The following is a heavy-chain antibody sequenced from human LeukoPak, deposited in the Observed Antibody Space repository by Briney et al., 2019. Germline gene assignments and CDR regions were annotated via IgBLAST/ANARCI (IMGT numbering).Heavy chain of an antibody. CDR2: INHSGST. J-gene: IGHJ5*02. Sequence: SETLSLTCAVYAGSFSGYYWSWIRQPPGKGLEWIGEINHSGSTNYNPSLKSRVTISVDTSMNQFSLKLSSVTAADTAVYYCARGVLMVDAIRRAGWFDPGGQGTLVTVSS. V-gene: IGHV4-34*01. D-gene: IGHD2-8*01. CDR3: ARGVLMVDAIRRAGWFDP. CDR1: AGSFSGYY.